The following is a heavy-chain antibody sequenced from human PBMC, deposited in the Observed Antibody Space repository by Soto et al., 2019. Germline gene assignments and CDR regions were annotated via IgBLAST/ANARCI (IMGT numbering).Heavy chain of an antibody. CDR1: GGSISSYY. CDR2: IYYSGST. Sequence: SSETLSLTCTVSGGSISSYYWSWIRQPPGKGLEWIGYIYYSGSTNYNPSLKSRVTISVDTSKNQFSLKLSSVTAADTAVYYCARLHPYYDILTGYSLNWFDPWGQGTLVTVSS. V-gene: IGHV4-59*08. CDR3: ARLHPYYDILTGYSLNWFDP. J-gene: IGHJ5*02. D-gene: IGHD3-9*01.